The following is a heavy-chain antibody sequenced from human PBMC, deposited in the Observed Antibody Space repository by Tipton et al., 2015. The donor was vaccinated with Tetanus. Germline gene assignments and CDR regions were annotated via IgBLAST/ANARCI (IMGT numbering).Heavy chain of an antibody. CDR2: IYQTGGT. J-gene: IGHJ5*02. CDR3: ARSQRVEDDAGGLDFLTGFYGDYWFDL. V-gene: IGHV4-30-2*02. D-gene: IGHD3-9*01. Sequence: LRLSCTVTGALLTTGGYSWGWIRQPPGQGLEWIGYIYQTGGTYLNPSLRSRLTMSFKMSKNQFSLRLSSVTAADTALYYCARSQRVEDDAGGLDFLTGFYGDYWFDLWGRGIPVTVSS. CDR1: GALLTTGGYS.